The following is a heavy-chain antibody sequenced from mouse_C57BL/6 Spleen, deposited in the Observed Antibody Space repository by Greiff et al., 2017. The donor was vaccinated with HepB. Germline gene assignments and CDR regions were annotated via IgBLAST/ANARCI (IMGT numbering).Heavy chain of an antibody. CDR2: IDPENGDT. J-gene: IGHJ2*01. V-gene: IGHV14-4*01. CDR1: GFNIKDDY. CDR3: TTGVLRGPY. Sequence: EVQLQQSGAELVRPGASVKLSCTASGFNIKDDYMHWVKPRPEQGLEWIGWIDPENGDTEYASKFQGKATITADTSSNTAYLQLSSLTSEDTAVYYCTTGVLRGPYWGQGTTFTVSS. D-gene: IGHD1-1*01.